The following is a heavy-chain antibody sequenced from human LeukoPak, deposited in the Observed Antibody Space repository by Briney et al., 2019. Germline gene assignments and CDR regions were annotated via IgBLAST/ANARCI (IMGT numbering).Heavy chain of an antibody. D-gene: IGHD3-22*01. Sequence: GGSLRLSCAASGFTFSSYGMHWVRQAPGKGLEWVAFIRYDGSNKYYADSVKGRFTISRDNSKNTLYLQMSSLRSEDTAVYYCARARANYYDSSGYNIDYWGQGTLVTVSS. V-gene: IGHV3-30*02. CDR1: GFTFSSYG. CDR2: IRYDGSNK. J-gene: IGHJ4*02. CDR3: ARARANYYDSSGYNIDY.